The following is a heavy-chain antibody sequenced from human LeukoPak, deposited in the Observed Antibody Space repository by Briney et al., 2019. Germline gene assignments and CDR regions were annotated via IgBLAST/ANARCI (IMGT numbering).Heavy chain of an antibody. Sequence: ASVKVSCKASGYKFIDDYMHWVRQAPRQGLEFMGWINPDSGFTNYAQKFKGRVTMTRDTSISTAYLEVRSLTSDDTAVYYCAPTAEAYTSWWKVWGQGTLVTVSS. V-gene: IGHV1-2*02. CDR1: GYKFIDDY. CDR3: APTAEAYTSWWKV. D-gene: IGHD3-16*01. CDR2: INPDSGFT. J-gene: IGHJ4*02.